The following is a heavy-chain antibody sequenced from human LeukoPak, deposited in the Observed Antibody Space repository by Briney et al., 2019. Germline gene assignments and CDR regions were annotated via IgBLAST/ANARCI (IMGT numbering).Heavy chain of an antibody. D-gene: IGHD2-21*02. V-gene: IGHV1-58*02. CDR3: AAEFLVTGGDY. CDR1: GFTFTSSA. Sequence: SVKVSCKASGFTFTSSAMRWVRQARGQRLEWIGWIVVGSGNTNYAQKFQERVTITRDMSTSTAYMELSNLRSEDTAVYYCAAEFLVTGGDYWGQGTLVTVSS. CDR2: IVVGSGNT. J-gene: IGHJ4*02.